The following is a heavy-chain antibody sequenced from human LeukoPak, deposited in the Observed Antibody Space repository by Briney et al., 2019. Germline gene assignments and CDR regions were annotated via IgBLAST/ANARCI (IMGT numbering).Heavy chain of an antibody. CDR3: VREREGSNSEH. J-gene: IGHJ1*01. D-gene: IGHD1-26*01. CDR2: IYSDGNT. Sequence: GGSLRLPCAASGSTVSNNRLSWVRQAPGMGLEWVSTIYSDGNTYYPDSVKGRFTISRDGSKNTLYLQLNSLRTEDTAIYYCVREREGSNSEHWGQGTLVTVSS. CDR1: GSTVSNNR. V-gene: IGHV3-53*01.